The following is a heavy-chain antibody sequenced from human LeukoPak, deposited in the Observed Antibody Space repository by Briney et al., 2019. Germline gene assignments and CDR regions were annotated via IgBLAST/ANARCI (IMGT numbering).Heavy chain of an antibody. J-gene: IGHJ4*02. Sequence: GGSLRLSCAASGFTFSSYSMNWVRQAPGKGLEWVSSTSSSSSYIYYADSVKGRFTISRDNAKNSLYLQMNSLRAEDTAVYYCAREGGENYDILTGYYAPYFDYWGQGTLVTVSS. CDR2: TSSSSSYI. V-gene: IGHV3-21*01. CDR1: GFTFSSYS. D-gene: IGHD3-9*01. CDR3: AREGGENYDILTGYYAPYFDY.